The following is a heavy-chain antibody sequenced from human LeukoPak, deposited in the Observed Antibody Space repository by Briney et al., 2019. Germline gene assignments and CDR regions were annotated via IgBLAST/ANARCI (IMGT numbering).Heavy chain of an antibody. Sequence: PGGSLRLSCAASGFTFSSYGMHWVRQAPGKGLEWVAVISYDGSNKYYADSVKGRFTISRDNSKNTLYLQMNSLRAEDTAVYYCAKDGGSGVNMDVWGKGTTVTVSS. CDR2: ISYDGSNK. V-gene: IGHV3-30*18. CDR3: AKDGGSGVNMDV. J-gene: IGHJ6*03. D-gene: IGHD3-10*01. CDR1: GFTFSSYG.